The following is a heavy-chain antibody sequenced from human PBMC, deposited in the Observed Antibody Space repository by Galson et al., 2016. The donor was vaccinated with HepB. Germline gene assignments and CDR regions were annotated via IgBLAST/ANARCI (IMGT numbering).Heavy chain of an antibody. J-gene: IGHJ4*02. CDR1: GFTFSSYW. D-gene: IGHD1-1*01. V-gene: IGHV3-23*01. Sequence: SLILSCAASGFTFSSYWMHWVRKAPGKGLEWVSGISGTDGRTLYADSVKGRFTISRHNSKNTLYLQMNSLRADDTAVYYCTKESGLWNVKTDFDYWGQGTVVTVSS. CDR3: TKESGLWNVKTDFDY. CDR2: ISGTDGRT.